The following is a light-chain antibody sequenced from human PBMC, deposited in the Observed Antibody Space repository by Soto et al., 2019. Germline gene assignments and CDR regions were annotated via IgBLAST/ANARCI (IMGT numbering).Light chain of an antibody. V-gene: IGLV1-44*01. CDR3: ASWDDSLTGVV. CDR2: TDN. J-gene: IGLJ2*01. CDR1: SSNIGTKT. Sequence: QSVLTQPPSASGAPGQRVIISCSGSSSNIGTKTVSWYQQLPGTAPKLLIYTDNQRPSGVPDRFSGSKSGTSASLAISGLQSADEADYYCASWDDSLTGVVFGGGTKLTVL.